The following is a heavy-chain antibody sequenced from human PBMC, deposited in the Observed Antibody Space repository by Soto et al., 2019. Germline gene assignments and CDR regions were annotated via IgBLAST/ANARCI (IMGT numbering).Heavy chain of an antibody. CDR2: ISGSGGST. Sequence: GGSLRLSCAASGFTFSSYAMSWVRQAPGKGLEWVSAISGSGGSTYYADSVKGRFTISRDNPKNTLYLQMNSLRAEDTAVYYCAKDTGYSSGCYWGQGTLVTVSS. D-gene: IGHD6-19*01. CDR3: AKDTGYSSGCY. CDR1: GFTFSSYA. V-gene: IGHV3-23*01. J-gene: IGHJ4*02.